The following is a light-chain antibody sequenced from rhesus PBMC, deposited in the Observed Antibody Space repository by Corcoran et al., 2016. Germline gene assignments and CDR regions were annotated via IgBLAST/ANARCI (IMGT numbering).Light chain of an antibody. J-gene: IGKJ3*01. CDR2: KAS. V-gene: IGKV1-74*01. CDR3: QHGYGTPFT. CDR1: ENVNNY. Sequence: DIQMTQSPSSLSASVGDRVTITCRASENVNNYLNWYQQKPGKAPKLLIYKASTLQSGVPSRLSGKVSGTHYTFTISCLQPEDVATYYCQHGYGTPFTFGPGTKLDIK.